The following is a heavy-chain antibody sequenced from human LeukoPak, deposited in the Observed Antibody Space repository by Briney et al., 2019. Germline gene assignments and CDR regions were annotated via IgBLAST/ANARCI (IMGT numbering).Heavy chain of an antibody. CDR2: IYTSGST. J-gene: IGHJ4*02. CDR1: GGSISSGSYY. D-gene: IGHD6-19*01. CDR3: ARGEGYSSGSESGYFDY. Sequence: PSETLSLTCTVSGGSISSGSYYWSWIRQPAGKGLEWIGRIYTSGSTNYNPSLKSRVTISVDTSMNQFSLKLSSVTAADTAVYYCARGEGYSSGSESGYFDYWGQGTLVTVSS. V-gene: IGHV4-61*02.